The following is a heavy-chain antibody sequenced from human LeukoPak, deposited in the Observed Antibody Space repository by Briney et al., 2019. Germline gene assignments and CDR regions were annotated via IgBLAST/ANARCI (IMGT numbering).Heavy chain of an antibody. CDR3: ARSIAATFDY. Sequence: PGGSLRLSCAASGFTFSSYEMNWVRQAPGKGPEWVSYISSSGSTIYYADSVKGRFTISRDNAKNSLYLQMNSLRAEDTAVYYCARSIAATFDYWGQGTLVTVSS. CDR2: ISSSGSTI. D-gene: IGHD6-6*01. J-gene: IGHJ4*02. V-gene: IGHV3-48*03. CDR1: GFTFSSYE.